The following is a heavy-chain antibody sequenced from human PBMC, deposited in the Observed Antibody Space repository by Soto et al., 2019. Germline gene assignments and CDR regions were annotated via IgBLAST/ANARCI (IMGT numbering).Heavy chain of an antibody. V-gene: IGHV1-46*01. Sequence: QVQLVQSGAEVKKPGASVKVSCKASGYTFTSYYMHWVRQAPGQGLEWMGIINPSGGSTSYAQKFQGRVTMTRDTSTSTVSMELSSLRSEDTAVYYCARGLGVGIVVVVAAHWGQGTLVTVSS. CDR3: ARGLGVGIVVVVAAH. CDR1: GYTFTSYY. CDR2: INPSGGST. D-gene: IGHD2-15*01. J-gene: IGHJ4*02.